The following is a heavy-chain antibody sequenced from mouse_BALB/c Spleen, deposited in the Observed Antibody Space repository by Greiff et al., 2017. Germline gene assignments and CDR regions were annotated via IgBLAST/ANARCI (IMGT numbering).Heavy chain of an antibody. Sequence: VQLQQSGAELAKPGASVKMSCKASGYTFTSYWMHWVKQRPGQGLEWIGYINPSTGYTEYNQKFKDKATLTADKSSSTAYMQLSSLTSEDSAVYYCARSNYYGSSYHYAMDYWGQGTSVTVSS. V-gene: IGHV1-7*01. D-gene: IGHD1-1*01. CDR1: GYTFTSYW. CDR3: ARSNYYGSSYHYAMDY. CDR2: INPSTGYT. J-gene: IGHJ4*01.